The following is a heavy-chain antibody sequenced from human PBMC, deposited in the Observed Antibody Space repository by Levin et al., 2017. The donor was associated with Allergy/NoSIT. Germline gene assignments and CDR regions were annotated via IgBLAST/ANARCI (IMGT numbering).Heavy chain of an antibody. CDR3: AKFACSSTTCYTNY. D-gene: IGHD2-2*02. Sequence: ASVKVSCAAPGFAFSTYAMSWVRQAPGKGLEWVSAISDGGDSTYYADSVKGRCTISRDNSRSTLYLQMNSLRAEDTAVYYCAKFACSSTTCYTNYWGQGTLVTVSS. CDR1: GFAFSTYA. J-gene: IGHJ4*02. CDR2: ISDGGDST. V-gene: IGHV3-23*01.